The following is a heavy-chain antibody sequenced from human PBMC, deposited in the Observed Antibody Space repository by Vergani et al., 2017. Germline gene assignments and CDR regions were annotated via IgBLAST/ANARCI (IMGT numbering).Heavy chain of an antibody. V-gene: IGHV4-39*07. D-gene: IGHD1-1*01. CDR3: ARLNWNRIDY. J-gene: IGHJ4*02. Sequence: QLQLQESGPGLVKSSETLSLTCTVSGGSISSGTYYWGWIRQPPGKGLEWIGYIYYSGSTHYNPSLKSRVTISVDTSKNQFSLKLSSVTAADTAVYYCARLNWNRIDYWGQGTLVTVSS. CDR2: IYYSGST. CDR1: GGSISSGTYY.